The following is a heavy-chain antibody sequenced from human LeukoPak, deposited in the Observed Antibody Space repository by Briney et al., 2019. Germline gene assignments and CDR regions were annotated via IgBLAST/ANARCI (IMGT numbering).Heavy chain of an antibody. CDR3: AKRTTGSMNLVAFDF. V-gene: IGHV3-30*18. CDR2: ISYDGSNK. CDR1: GFTFSSYG. D-gene: IGHD3-9*01. J-gene: IGHJ4*02. Sequence: GRSLRLSCAASGFTFSSYGMHWVRQAPGKGLEWVAVISYDGSNKYYADSVKGRFTISRDNSKNTLYLQMSSLRAEDTAVYYCAKRTTGSMNLVAFDFWGQGSLVTVSS.